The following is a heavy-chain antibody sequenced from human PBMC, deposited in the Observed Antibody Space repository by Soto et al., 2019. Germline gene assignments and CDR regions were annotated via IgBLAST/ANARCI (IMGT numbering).Heavy chain of an antibody. CDR3: ARGCSGGSCYSTIDY. D-gene: IGHD2-15*01. V-gene: IGHV3-48*04. CDR2: ISSSRSTI. Sequence: GGSLRLSCAASGFTFSSYSMNWVRQAPGKGLEWVSYISSSRSTIYYADSVKGRFTISRDNAKNSLYLQMNSLRAEDTAVYYCARGCSGGSCYSTIDYWGQGALVTVSS. J-gene: IGHJ4*02. CDR1: GFTFSSYS.